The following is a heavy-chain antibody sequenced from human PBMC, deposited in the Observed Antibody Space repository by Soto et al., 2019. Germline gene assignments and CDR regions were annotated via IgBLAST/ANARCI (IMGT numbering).Heavy chain of an antibody. Sequence: ASVKVSCKASGGTFSSYTISWVRQAPGQGLEWMGWISAYNGNTNYAQKLQGRVTMTTDTSTSTAYMELRSLRSDDTAVYYCARDKGDYYDSSGYDNWFDPWGQGTLVTVSS. CDR2: ISAYNGNT. CDR3: ARDKGDYYDSSGYDNWFDP. CDR1: GGTFSSYT. J-gene: IGHJ5*02. D-gene: IGHD3-22*01. V-gene: IGHV1-18*01.